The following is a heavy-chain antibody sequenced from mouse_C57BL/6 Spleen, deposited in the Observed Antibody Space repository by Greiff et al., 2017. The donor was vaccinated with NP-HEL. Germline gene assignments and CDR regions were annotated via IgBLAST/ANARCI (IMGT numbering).Heavy chain of an antibody. V-gene: IGHV1-22*01. CDR3: ARERGYGSSSYWYFDV. CDR1: GYTFTDYN. CDR2: INPNNGGT. J-gene: IGHJ1*03. D-gene: IGHD1-1*01. Sequence: EVQLQQSGPELVKPGASVKMSCKASGYTFTDYNMHWVKQSHGKSLEWIGYINPNNGGTSYNQKFKGKATLTVNKSSSTAYMELRSLTSEDSAVYYCARERGYGSSSYWYFDVWGTGTTVTVSS.